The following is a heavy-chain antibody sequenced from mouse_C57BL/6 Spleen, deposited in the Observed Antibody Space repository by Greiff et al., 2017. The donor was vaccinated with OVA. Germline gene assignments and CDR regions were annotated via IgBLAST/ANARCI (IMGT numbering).Heavy chain of an antibody. CDR1: GFNIKDDY. CDR3: DRRLRHAMDY. D-gene: IGHD2-4*01. Sequence: VQLQQSGAELVRPGASVKLSCTASGFNIKDDYMHWVKQRPEQGLEWIGWIDPENGDTEYASKFKGKAPITADTSSNTAYRQRSSLTCEDTGVDYSDRRLRHAMDYWGKGTSVTVSS. V-gene: IGHV14-4*01. J-gene: IGHJ4*01. CDR2: IDPENGDT.